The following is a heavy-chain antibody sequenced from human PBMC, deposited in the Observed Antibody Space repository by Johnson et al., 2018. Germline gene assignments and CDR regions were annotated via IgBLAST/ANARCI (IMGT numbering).Heavy chain of an antibody. J-gene: IGHJ6*02. CDR2: LRSKAYGGPS. Sequence: VQLVQSGGGLVKPGRSLRLACTGAGFTFGDYVLSWFRQAPGKGREWVGFLRSKAYGGPSEWAAPVRGRFTISKDDAKSIAYLQMNSLKTEDKAVYFCTREETEADFFYYGMGVWGQGTTVIVSS. D-gene: IGHD2-21*02. CDR3: TREETEADFFYYGMGV. CDR1: GFTFGDYV. V-gene: IGHV3-49*05.